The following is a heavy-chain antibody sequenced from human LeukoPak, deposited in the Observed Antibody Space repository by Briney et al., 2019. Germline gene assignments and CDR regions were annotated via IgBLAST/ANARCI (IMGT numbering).Heavy chain of an antibody. CDR3: ARGRNYFDSSGYNFVWFDP. CDR1: GDSISSGTFY. D-gene: IGHD3-22*01. CDR2: IHYSGNT. V-gene: IGHV4-39*07. J-gene: IGHJ5*02. Sequence: PSETLSLTCTVSGDSISSGTFYWGWVRQPPGKGLEWIGSIHYSGNTYYNPSLKSPVTISVDTSKRQFSLKLTSVTDADTAVYYCARGRNYFDSSGYNFVWFDPWGQGTLVTVSS.